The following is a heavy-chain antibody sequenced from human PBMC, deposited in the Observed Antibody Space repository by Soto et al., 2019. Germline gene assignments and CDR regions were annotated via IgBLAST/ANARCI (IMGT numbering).Heavy chain of an antibody. J-gene: IGHJ4*02. D-gene: IGHD5-12*01. CDR2: IVVGSGNT. CDR1: GFTFTSSA. Sequence: SVKVSCKASGFTFTSSAVQWVRQARGQRLEWIGWIVVGSGNTNYAQKFQERVTITRDMSTSTAYMELSSLRSEDTAVYYCAADLSQKWLFDYWGQGTLVTVSS. V-gene: IGHV1-58*01. CDR3: AADLSQKWLFDY.